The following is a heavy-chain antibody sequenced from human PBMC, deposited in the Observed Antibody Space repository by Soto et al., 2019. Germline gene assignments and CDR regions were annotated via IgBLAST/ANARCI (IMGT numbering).Heavy chain of an antibody. CDR1: GGTFSSYT. D-gene: IGHD2-2*01. Sequence: QVQLVQSGAEVKKPGSSVKVSCNASGGTFSSYTISWVRQAPGQGLEWMGRIIPILGIANYAQKFQGRVTITADKSTSTAYMELSSLRSEDTAVYYCAREAGYCSSTSCYGADYYYYGMDAWGQGTTVTVSS. CDR2: IIPILGIA. CDR3: AREAGYCSSTSCYGADYYYYGMDA. V-gene: IGHV1-69*08. J-gene: IGHJ6*02.